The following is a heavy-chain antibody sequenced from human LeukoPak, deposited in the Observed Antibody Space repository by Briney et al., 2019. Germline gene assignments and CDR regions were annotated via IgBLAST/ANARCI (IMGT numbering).Heavy chain of an antibody. CDR2: VSSSSSTI. CDR1: GFTFSSYS. CDR3: ARAYGSGSPYYYYYYMDV. D-gene: IGHD3-10*01. Sequence: PGGSLRLSCAASGFTFSSYSMNWVRQAPGKGLEWVSYVSSSSSTIYYADSVKGRFTISRDNAKNSLYLQMNSLRAEDTAVYYCARAYGSGSPYYYYYYMDVWGKGTTVTVSS. V-gene: IGHV3-48*01. J-gene: IGHJ6*03.